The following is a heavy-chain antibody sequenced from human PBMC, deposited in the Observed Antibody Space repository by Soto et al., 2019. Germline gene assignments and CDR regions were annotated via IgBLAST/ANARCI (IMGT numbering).Heavy chain of an antibody. J-gene: IGHJ4*02. CDR2: LIPIFGTG. V-gene: IGHV1-69*13. CDR3: ARAWDYGDYYFDY. D-gene: IGHD4-17*01. CDR1: GVTFSSYA. Sequence: SVRVSCKASGVTFSSYAISWVRQAPGQGLEWMGGLIPIFGTGNYAQKFQGRVTITADEFTSTAYMELSSLRSEDTAVYYCARAWDYGDYYFDYWGQGTLVTVSS.